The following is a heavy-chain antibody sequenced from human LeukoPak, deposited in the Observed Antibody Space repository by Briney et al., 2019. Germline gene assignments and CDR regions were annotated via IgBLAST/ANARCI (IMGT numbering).Heavy chain of an antibody. V-gene: IGHV3-23*01. D-gene: IGHD5-24*01. Sequence: GGSLRLSCAASGFTFRSAAMTWVRQGPEKGLQWVSLISSTGYNSYYADSVKGRFTVSRDNAKNTLYLQINSLTAEDSAVYYCARDRSYNLDYWGQGTLVTVSS. CDR3: ARDRSYNLDY. CDR2: ISSTGYNS. J-gene: IGHJ4*02. CDR1: GFTFRSAA.